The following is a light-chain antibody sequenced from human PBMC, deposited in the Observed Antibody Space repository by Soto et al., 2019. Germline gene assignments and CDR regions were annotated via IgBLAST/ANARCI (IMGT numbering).Light chain of an antibody. CDR3: HQYNNWPPGT. CDR2: GAS. CDR1: QSISSN. V-gene: IGKV3-15*01. J-gene: IGKJ2*02. Sequence: EIVMTQAQATLSVSPGERATLSCRASQSISSNLAWSQQKPGQAPSLLLYGASTRATGIPARFSGSGSGTDFTLTISSLQSEEFSVYDCHQYNNWPPGTFGQGTKLAIQ.